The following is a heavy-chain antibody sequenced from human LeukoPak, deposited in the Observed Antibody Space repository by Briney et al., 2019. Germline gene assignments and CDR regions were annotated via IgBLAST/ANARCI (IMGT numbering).Heavy chain of an antibody. Sequence: PGGSLRLSCAASGFTFSTYAMSWVRQAPGKGLEWVAGISISGGSTYYADPEKGRFTIASDNSKNIPYLLMYRLRAEDTAVYYCAKDLDLLFAHCWFDLWGQGTLVTVSS. J-gene: IGHJ5*02. CDR2: ISISGGST. V-gene: IGHV3-23*01. CDR1: GFTFSTYA. CDR3: AKDLDLLFAHCWFDL. D-gene: IGHD3-10*01.